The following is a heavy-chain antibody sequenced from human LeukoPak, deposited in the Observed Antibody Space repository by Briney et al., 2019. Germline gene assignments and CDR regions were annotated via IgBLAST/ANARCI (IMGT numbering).Heavy chain of an antibody. Sequence: PGGSLRLSCAASGFTFSSYAMSWVRQAPGKGLEWVSAISGSGGSTYYADSVKGRFTISRDNSKNTLYLQMNSLRAEDTAVYYCAKATYTNSGYYHYYTDVWGKGTTVTVSS. CDR2: ISGSGGST. CDR1: GFTFSSYA. D-gene: IGHD4-23*01. CDR3: AKATYTNSGYYHYYTDV. V-gene: IGHV3-23*01. J-gene: IGHJ6*03.